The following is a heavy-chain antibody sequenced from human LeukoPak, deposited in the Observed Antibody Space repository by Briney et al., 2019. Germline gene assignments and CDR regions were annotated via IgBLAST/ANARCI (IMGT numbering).Heavy chain of an antibody. Sequence: ASVTVSCTASGYTFTSYYMHWVRQAPGQGLEWMGIINPSGGSTSYAQKFQGRVTMTRDTSTSTVYMELSSLRSEDTAVYYCARAESSNWDTKYYFDYWGQGTLVTVSS. D-gene: IGHD4-11*01. CDR2: INPSGGST. J-gene: IGHJ4*02. CDR3: ARAESSNWDTKYYFDY. CDR1: GYTFTSYY. V-gene: IGHV1-46*01.